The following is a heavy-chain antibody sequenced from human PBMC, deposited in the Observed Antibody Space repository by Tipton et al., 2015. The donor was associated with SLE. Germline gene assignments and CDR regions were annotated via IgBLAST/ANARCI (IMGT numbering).Heavy chain of an antibody. V-gene: IGHV4-30-4*01. Sequence: TLSLTCTVSSGSVSSGAYYWSWIRQHPGKGLEWIGYVLSSGTTYYNPSLQGRLSMSVDTSKNQFSLKLRSVTAADTAVYYCAREYSGYDYRTFDHWGQGTLVTVSS. D-gene: IGHD5-12*01. CDR3: AREYSGYDYRTFDH. J-gene: IGHJ4*02. CDR1: SGSVSSGAYY. CDR2: VLSSGTT.